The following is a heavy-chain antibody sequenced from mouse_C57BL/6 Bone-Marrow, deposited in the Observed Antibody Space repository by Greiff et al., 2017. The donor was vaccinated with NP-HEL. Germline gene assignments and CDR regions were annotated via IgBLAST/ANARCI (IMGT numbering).Heavy chain of an antibody. J-gene: IGHJ1*03. D-gene: IGHD1-1*01. CDR2: FYPGSGSI. Sequence: VQLQQSGAELVKPGASVKLSCKASGYTFTEYTIHWVKQRSGQGLEWIGWFYPGSGSIKYNEKFKAKATLTVDKSSSTVYMELSRLTSEDSAVYFCARHVYYYGTGGYWYFDVWGTGTTVTVAS. V-gene: IGHV1-62-2*01. CDR1: GYTFTEYT. CDR3: ARHVYYYGTGGYWYFDV.